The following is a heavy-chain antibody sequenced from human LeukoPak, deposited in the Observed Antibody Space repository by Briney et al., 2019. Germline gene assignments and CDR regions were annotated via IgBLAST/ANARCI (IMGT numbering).Heavy chain of an antibody. CDR1: GFTFSTYV. J-gene: IGHJ4*02. D-gene: IGHD3-10*01. V-gene: IGHV3-64D*06. Sequence: PGGSLRLSCSVSGFTFSTYVMHSGRQTPGKGLEYVSAISSNGDNTYYADSVKGRFTISRDNSKNTLYLQMSSPRADDTAVYYCVRGTGYWGQGTLVTVSS. CDR2: ISSNGDNT. CDR3: VRGTGY.